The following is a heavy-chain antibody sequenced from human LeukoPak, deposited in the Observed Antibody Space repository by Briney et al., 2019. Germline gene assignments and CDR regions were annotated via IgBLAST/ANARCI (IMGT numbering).Heavy chain of an antibody. Sequence: ASVTVSCKASGGTFSSYAISWVRQAPGQGLEWMGGIIPIFGTANYAQKFQGRVTITADESTSTAYMELSSLRSEDTAVYYCASYEVKDKQWLVRYYFDYWGQGTLVTVSS. CDR2: IIPIFGTA. J-gene: IGHJ4*02. D-gene: IGHD6-19*01. V-gene: IGHV1-69*13. CDR3: ASYEVKDKQWLVRYYFDY. CDR1: GGTFSSYA.